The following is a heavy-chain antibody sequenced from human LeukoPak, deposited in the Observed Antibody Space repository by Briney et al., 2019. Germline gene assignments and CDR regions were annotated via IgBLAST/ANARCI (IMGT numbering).Heavy chain of an antibody. CDR2: ISWNSGSI. CDR3: AKSPYAYGDYLPYYFDY. CDR1: GFIFDDYA. Sequence: PGGSLRLSCAVSGFIFDDYAMHWVRQAPGKGLEWVSGISWNSGSIGYADSVKGRFTISRDNAKNSLYLQMNSLRTEDMALYYCAKSPYAYGDYLPYYFDYWGQGTLVTVSS. J-gene: IGHJ4*02. D-gene: IGHD4-17*01. V-gene: IGHV3-9*03.